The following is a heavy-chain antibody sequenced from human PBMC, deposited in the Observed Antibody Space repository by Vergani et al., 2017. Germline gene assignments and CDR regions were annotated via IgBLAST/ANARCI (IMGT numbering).Heavy chain of an antibody. D-gene: IGHD2-2*02. J-gene: IGHJ6*03. Sequence: QVQLVQSGAEVKKPGASVKVSCKASGYTFTSYGISWVRQAPGQGLEWMGWISAYNGNTNYEQKLQGRVTMTTDTSTSTAYMELRSLRSDDTAVYYCARGVDIVVVPAAIASTYYYYYMDVWGKGTTVTVSS. CDR1: GYTFTSYG. V-gene: IGHV1-18*01. CDR2: ISAYNGNT. CDR3: ARGVDIVVVPAAIASTYYYYYMDV.